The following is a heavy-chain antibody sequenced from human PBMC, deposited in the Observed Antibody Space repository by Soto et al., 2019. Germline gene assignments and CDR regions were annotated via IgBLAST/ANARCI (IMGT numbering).Heavy chain of an antibody. Sequence: QVQLQESGPGLVKPSQTLSLTCTVSGGSISSGDYYWSWIRQPPGKGLEWIGYIYYSGSTYYSPSLKSRVTISVDTSKNQFSLKLSSVTAADTAVYYCARVGYIYGIGIEMGVWGQGTTVTVSS. J-gene: IGHJ6*02. CDR3: ARVGYIYGIGIEMGV. D-gene: IGHD5-18*01. CDR2: IYYSGST. V-gene: IGHV4-30-4*01. CDR1: GGSISSGDYY.